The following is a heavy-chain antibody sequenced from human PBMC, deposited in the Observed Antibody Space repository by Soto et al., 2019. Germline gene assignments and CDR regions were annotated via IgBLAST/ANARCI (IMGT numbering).Heavy chain of an antibody. CDR3: AKEGGRARGYNYGNTYFDY. D-gene: IGHD5-12*01. CDR1: GGTFSSYA. CDR2: IIPIFGTA. V-gene: IGHV1-69*13. Sequence: ASVKVSCKASGGTFSSYAISWVRQAPGQGLEWMGGIIPIFGTANYAQKFQGRVTITADESTSTAYMELSSLSAEDTAVYYCAKEGGRARGYNYGNTYFDYWGQGTRVTVSS. J-gene: IGHJ4*02.